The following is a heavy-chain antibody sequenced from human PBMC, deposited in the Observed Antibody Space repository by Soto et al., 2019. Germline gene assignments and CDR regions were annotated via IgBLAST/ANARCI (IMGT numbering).Heavy chain of an antibody. CDR1: GFIFTSYW. Sequence: GESLKISCKASGFIFTSYWLSWVRQMPGKGLEWMGMLNPKDSFANYSPSFRGHVTISPDTSVTTAYLKWSSLKASDTAMYYCATLQYPISQYGMDVWGQGTTVTVSS. V-gene: IGHV5-10-1*01. D-gene: IGHD4-4*01. CDR2: LNPKDSFA. J-gene: IGHJ6*02. CDR3: ATLQYPISQYGMDV.